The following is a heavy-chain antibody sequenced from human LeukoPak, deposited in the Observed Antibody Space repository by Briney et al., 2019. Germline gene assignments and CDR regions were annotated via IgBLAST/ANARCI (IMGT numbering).Heavy chain of an antibody. CDR1: GFTFSSYG. J-gene: IGHJ6*02. CDR3: ATSASRHCSSTSCYYYYGMDV. V-gene: IGHV3-30*03. CDR2: ISYDGSNK. Sequence: PGGSLRLSCAASGFTFSSYGMHWVRQAPGKGLEWVAVISYDGSNKYYADSVKGRFTISRDNSKSTLYLQMNSLRAEDTAVYYCATSASRHCSSTSCYYYYGMDVWGQGTTVTVSS. D-gene: IGHD2-2*01.